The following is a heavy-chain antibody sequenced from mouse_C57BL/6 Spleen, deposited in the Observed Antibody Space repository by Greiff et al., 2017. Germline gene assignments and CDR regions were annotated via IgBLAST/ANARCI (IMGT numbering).Heavy chain of an antibody. CDR3: ARLPSDPGYARDY. V-gene: IGHV1-64*01. CDR2: IHPNSGST. CDR1: GYTFTSYW. D-gene: IGHD5-1*01. J-gene: IGHJ4*01. Sequence: QVQLQQPGAELVKPGASVKLSCKASGYTFTSYWMHWVKQRPGQGLEWIGMIHPNSGSTNYNEKFKSKATLTVDKSSSTAYMQLSSLTSEDSAVYYCARLPSDPGYARDYWGQGTSVTVSS.